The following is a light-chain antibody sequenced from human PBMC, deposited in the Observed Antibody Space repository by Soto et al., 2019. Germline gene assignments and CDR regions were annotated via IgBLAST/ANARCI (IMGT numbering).Light chain of an antibody. CDR1: QSVLNY. CDR2: WAS. J-gene: IGKJ1*01. CDR3: QQYYSLPQT. V-gene: IGKV4-1*01. Sequence: DIVLTQSPDSLAVSLGERVTINCRSSQSVLNYLAWDRQKPGQPPKLLIYWASDRESGVPDRVSGSGSRTDFTLTISSLQAEDVAVYYCQQYYSLPQTFGQGTKVEI.